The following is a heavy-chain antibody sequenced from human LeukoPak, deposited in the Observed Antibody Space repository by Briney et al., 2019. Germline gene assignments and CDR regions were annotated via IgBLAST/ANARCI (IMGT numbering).Heavy chain of an antibody. Sequence: GASVKVSCKASGYTFTSYDINWVRQATGQGLEWMGWISAYNDNTQYAQRVQGRATMTTDTSTTTAYMDLRSLKSDDTAVYYCARGAYDFWSGSLWYSGSMDVWGKGTTVIVSS. D-gene: IGHD3-3*01. V-gene: IGHV1-18*01. CDR3: ARGAYDFWSGSLWYSGSMDV. CDR1: GYTFTSYD. J-gene: IGHJ6*03. CDR2: ISAYNDNT.